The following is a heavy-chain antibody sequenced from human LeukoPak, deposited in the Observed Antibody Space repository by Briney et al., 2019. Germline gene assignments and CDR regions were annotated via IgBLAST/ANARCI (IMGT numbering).Heavy chain of an antibody. V-gene: IGHV3-23*01. J-gene: IGHJ5*02. CDR1: GFTFSIYG. CDR2: ISGSGGST. Sequence: PGGSLRLSCAASGFTFSIYGMSWVRQAPGKGLEWVSTISGSGGSTYYADSVKGRFTISRDNSKNTMYLQMNSLRAEDTAVYYCAKLEVVAGQGGWFDPWGQGTLVTVSS. D-gene: IGHD6-19*01. CDR3: AKLEVVAGQGGWFDP.